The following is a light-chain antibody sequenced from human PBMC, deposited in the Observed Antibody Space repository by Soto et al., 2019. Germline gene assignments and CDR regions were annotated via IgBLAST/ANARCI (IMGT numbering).Light chain of an antibody. V-gene: IGKV3-15*01. CDR2: GAS. CDR3: QQYNNWPPET. Sequence: EIVLTQSPGTLSLSPGERATLSCRASQSVSSSYLAWYRQNPGQAPRLLIYGASSRAAGIPPRFSSSGSGAAFTPTTSSMLHADFVVFYCQQYNNWPPETFGQGTKVDIK. CDR1: QSVSSSY. J-gene: IGKJ1*01.